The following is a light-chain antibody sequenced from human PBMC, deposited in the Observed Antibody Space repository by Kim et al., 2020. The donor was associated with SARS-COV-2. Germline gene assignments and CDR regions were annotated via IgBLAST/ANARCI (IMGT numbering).Light chain of an antibody. Sequence: SASVGDRVTITCRASQSIHNYLNWYRQKPGKAPELLIFSASYLHTGVPSTFSGSGSTTDFTLTVNNLRPEDFATYYCQQTFTTPYTFGQGTKLEIK. CDR2: SAS. CDR1: QSIHNY. J-gene: IGKJ2*01. V-gene: IGKV1-39*01. CDR3: QQTFTTPYT.